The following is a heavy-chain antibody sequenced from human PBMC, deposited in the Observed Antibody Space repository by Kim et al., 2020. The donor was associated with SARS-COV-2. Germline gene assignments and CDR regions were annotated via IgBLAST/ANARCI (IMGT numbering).Heavy chain of an antibody. Sequence: ADPVKCRSTTSRDNAKNTLYLQMNSLRAEATAVYYCARAGYYFWSGYRDCWGQGTLVTVSS. V-gene: IGHV3-48*03. J-gene: IGHJ4*02. CDR3: ARAGYYFWSGYRDC. D-gene: IGHD3-3*01.